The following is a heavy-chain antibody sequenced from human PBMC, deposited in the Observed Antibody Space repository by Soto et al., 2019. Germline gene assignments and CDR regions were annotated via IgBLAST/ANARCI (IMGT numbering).Heavy chain of an antibody. CDR2: FDPEDGET. CDR1: GYTFTSYY. V-gene: IGHV1-24*01. D-gene: IGHD5-18*01. J-gene: IGHJ4*02. CDR3: ATRMDTAMVFDY. Sequence: ASVKVSCKASGYTFTSYYMHWVRQAPGKGLEWMGGFDPEDGETIYAQKFQGRVTMTEDTSTDTAYMELSSLRSEDTAVYYCATRMDTAMVFDYWGQGTLVTVSS.